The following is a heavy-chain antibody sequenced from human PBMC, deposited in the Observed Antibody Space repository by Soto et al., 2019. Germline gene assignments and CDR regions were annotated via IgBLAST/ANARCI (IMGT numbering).Heavy chain of an antibody. CDR1: GGAISGYY. D-gene: IGHD3-3*01. Sequence: SETLSLTCTVTGGAISGYYWTWIRQSDGEGLEWIGRIYSSGSTNYNPSLKSRVTISLDTSMNYFSLRLSSITAADTAVYYCARGQRFSDWFDPWGQGTLVTVSS. CDR3: ARGQRFSDWFDP. V-gene: IGHV4-4*07. CDR2: IYSSGST. J-gene: IGHJ5*02.